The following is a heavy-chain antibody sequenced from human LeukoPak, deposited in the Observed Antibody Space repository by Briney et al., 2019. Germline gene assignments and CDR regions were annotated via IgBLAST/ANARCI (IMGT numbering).Heavy chain of an antibody. CDR3: ARTSGYYYATHDY. J-gene: IGHJ4*02. CDR2: IYYSGST. Sequence: SETLSLTCTVSGGSISSYYWNWIRQPPGKGLEWIGYIYYSGSTYYNPSLKSRVTISVDTSKNQFPLKLSSVTAADTAVYYCARTSGYYYATHDYWGQGTLVTVSS. CDR1: GGSISSYY. V-gene: IGHV4-59*06. D-gene: IGHD3-22*01.